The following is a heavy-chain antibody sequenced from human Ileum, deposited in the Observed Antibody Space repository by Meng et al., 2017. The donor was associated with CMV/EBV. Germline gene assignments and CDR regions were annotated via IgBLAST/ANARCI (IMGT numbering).Heavy chain of an antibody. CDR2: INHSGST. J-gene: IGHJ4*02. Sequence: QEPLLPWGAGLLTPSETLSLTCAVYGGSFSGYYLSWIRQPPGKGLEWIGEINHSGSTDYNPSLKSRVTILQDTSKGQFSLKLTSVTAADTAVYYCARGQLVLNYWGQGTLVTVSS. V-gene: IGHV4-34*01. CDR1: GGSFSGYY. CDR3: ARGQLVLNY. D-gene: IGHD1-1*01.